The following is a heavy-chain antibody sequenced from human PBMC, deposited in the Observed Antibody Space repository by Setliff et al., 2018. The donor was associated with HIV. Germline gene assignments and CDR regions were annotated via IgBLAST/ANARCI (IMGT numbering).Heavy chain of an antibody. CDR3: ARGPLRFGALFPDY. CDR2: INGDGGSP. V-gene: IGHV3-74*01. D-gene: IGHD3-10*01. CDR1: GFTFDKFW. Sequence: QPGGSLRLSCTASGFTFDKFWMHWLRHTPGKGLMWVSRINGDGGSPGYAGSVKGRFTISRDNGKDTLYLEMTNLSGEDTGVYYCARGPLRFGALFPDYWGQGTLGTVSS. J-gene: IGHJ4*02.